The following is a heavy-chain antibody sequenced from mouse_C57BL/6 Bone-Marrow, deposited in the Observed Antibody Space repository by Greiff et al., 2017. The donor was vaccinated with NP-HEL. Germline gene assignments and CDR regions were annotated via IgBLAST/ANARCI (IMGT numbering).Heavy chain of an antibody. D-gene: IGHD1-1*01. CDR1: GFTFSDYY. CDR2: ISNGGGST. Sequence: SGFTFSDYYMYWVRQTPEKRLEWVAYISNGGGSTYYPDTVKGRFTISRDNAKNTLYLQMSRLKSEDTAMYYCARRQYYGQGYFDVWGTGTTVTVSS. CDR3: ARRQYYGQGYFDV. V-gene: IGHV5-12*01. J-gene: IGHJ1*03.